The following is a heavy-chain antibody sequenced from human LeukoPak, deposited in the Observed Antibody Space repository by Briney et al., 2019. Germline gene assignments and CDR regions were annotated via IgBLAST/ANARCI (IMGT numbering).Heavy chain of an antibody. CDR3: AKDKGPWKSTAISDFDY. V-gene: IGHV3-30*02. D-gene: IGHD1-1*01. Sequence: GGSLRLSCAASGFTFSTYGMHWVRKAPGKGLGWVAFIRYDGTNKYYADSVKGRFTISRDNSKNTLYLQMNSLRGEDTAVYFCAKDKGPWKSTAISDFDYWGQGTLVTVSS. CDR1: GFTFSTYG. J-gene: IGHJ4*02. CDR2: IRYDGTNK.